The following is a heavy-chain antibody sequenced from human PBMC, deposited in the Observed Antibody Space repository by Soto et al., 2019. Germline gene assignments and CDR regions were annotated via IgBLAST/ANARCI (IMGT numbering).Heavy chain of an antibody. CDR2: INPKSGGT. Sequence: ASVKVSCKASGYSFTDYHIHWVRQAPGQGLEWLGRINPKSGGTSTAQKFQGWVTMTRDRSISTVYMELTRLRTDDTAVYFCARGHSTYCSNGVGSFFYNHEMDVWGQGTTVTVSS. J-gene: IGHJ6*02. D-gene: IGHD2-8*01. V-gene: IGHV1-2*04. CDR1: GYSFTDYH. CDR3: ARGHSTYCSNGVGSFFYNHEMDV.